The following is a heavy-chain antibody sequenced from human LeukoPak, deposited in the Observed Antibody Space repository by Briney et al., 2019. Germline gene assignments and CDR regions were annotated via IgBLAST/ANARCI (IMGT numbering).Heavy chain of an antibody. CDR1: GFTFSSYS. Sequence: GGSLRLSCAASGFTFSSYSMNWLRQAPGKGLEWVSSISSSSSYIYYADSVKGRFTISRDNAKNSLYLQMNSLRAEDTAVYYCAGENYPRGCGYWGQGTLVTVSS. D-gene: IGHD5-24*01. CDR3: AGENYPRGCGY. V-gene: IGHV3-21*01. CDR2: ISSSSSYI. J-gene: IGHJ4*02.